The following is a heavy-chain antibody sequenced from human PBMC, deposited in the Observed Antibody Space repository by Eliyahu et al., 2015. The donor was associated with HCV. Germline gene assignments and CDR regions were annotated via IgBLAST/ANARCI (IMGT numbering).Heavy chain of an antibody. D-gene: IGHD3-22*01. CDR2: IRSNPYGGTT. J-gene: IGHJ4*02. Sequence: EVQLVESGGGLVQPGRSLRLSCTASGFTFGDFAXNWFRQAPGKGLGXXGXIRSNPYGGTTEYAASVKGRFTISRDDSRSIAYLQMNSLKTEDTAVYYCTRPLLQNYYDRSGYYAEYWGQGTLVTVSS. V-gene: IGHV3-49*03. CDR1: GFTFGDFA. CDR3: TRPLLQNYYDRSGYYAEY.